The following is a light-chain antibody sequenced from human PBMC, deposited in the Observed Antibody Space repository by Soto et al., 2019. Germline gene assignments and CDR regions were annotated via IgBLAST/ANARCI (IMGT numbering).Light chain of an antibody. V-gene: IGKV3-11*01. J-gene: IGKJ5*01. Sequence: EIVLTQSPATRSLSPGERATLSCRASQSVSSYLAWYQQKPGQAPRLLIYDASNRATGIPARFSGSGSGTDFTLTISSLEPEDFAVYYCQQRSNQITFGQGTRLEIK. CDR3: QQRSNQIT. CDR2: DAS. CDR1: QSVSSY.